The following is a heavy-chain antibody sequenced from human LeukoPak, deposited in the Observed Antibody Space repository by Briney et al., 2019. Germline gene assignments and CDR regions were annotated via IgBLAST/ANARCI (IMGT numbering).Heavy chain of an antibody. CDR2: IRSDGSNK. Sequence: RTGGSLRLSCAASGFTFGSYGMHWVRQAPGKGLEWVTFIRSDGSNKYYADSVKGRFTISRDNSKNTLYLQMNSLRAEDTAVYYCAKDRGGSSTRLDYWGQGTLVTVSS. V-gene: IGHV3-30*02. CDR3: AKDRGGSSTRLDY. D-gene: IGHD1-26*01. CDR1: GFTFGSYG. J-gene: IGHJ4*02.